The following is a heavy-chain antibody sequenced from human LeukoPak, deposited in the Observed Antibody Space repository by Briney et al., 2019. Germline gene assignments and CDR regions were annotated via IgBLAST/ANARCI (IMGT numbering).Heavy chain of an antibody. V-gene: IGHV4-38-2*02. J-gene: IGHJ6*03. Sequence: SETLSLTCTVSGYSISSGYYWGWIRQPPGKGLEWIGSIYHSGSTYYNPSLKSRVTISVDTSKNQFSLKLGSVTAADTAVYYCARGASPGQDYYYYMDVWGKGTTVTVSS. CDR3: ARGASPGQDYYYYMDV. CDR1: GYSISSGYY. CDR2: IYHSGST.